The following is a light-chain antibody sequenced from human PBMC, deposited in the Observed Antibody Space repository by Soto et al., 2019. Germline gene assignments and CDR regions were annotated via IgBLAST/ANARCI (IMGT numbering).Light chain of an antibody. Sequence: IQLTQSPSFLSASVGDRVTITCRASQGISSYLAWYQQKPGKAPKLLIYAASTLQSGVPSRFSGSGSGTDFTLTISSLQPEDFATYYCQQANSFPITFGQGTRLEIK. CDR1: QGISSY. CDR3: QQANSFPIT. J-gene: IGKJ5*01. V-gene: IGKV1-9*01. CDR2: AAS.